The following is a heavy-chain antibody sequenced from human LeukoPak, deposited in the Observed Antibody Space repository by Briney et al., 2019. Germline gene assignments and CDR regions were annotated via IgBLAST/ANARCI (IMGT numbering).Heavy chain of an antibody. D-gene: IGHD6-13*01. CDR1: GFTFSSYA. Sequence: PGRSLRLSCAASGFTFSSYAMSWVRHAPGKGLEWVSAISCSGGRTYYADSVKGRFTFSRDNSKNTLSLQMNSLRLEDTAVYYCAKGDREGAAGGTGFDYWGQGTLVTVSS. J-gene: IGHJ4*02. CDR2: ISCSGGRT. CDR3: AKGDREGAAGGTGFDY. V-gene: IGHV3-23*01.